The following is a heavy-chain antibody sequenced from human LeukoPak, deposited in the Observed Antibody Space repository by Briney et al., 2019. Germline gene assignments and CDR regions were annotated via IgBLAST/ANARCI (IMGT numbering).Heavy chain of an antibody. CDR3: AREGALTVTKDAFDI. CDR2: ISSSGSTI. J-gene: IGHJ3*02. V-gene: IGHV3-48*03. CDR1: GFTFSSYE. Sequence: GGSLRLSCAASGFTFSSYEMNWVRQAPGKGLEWVSYISSSGSTIYYADSVKGRFTISRDDAKNSLYLQMNSLRAEDTAVYYCAREGALTVTKDAFDIWGQGTMVTVSS. D-gene: IGHD4-17*01.